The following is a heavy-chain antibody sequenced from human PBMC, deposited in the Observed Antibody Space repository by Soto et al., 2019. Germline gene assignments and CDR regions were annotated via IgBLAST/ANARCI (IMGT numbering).Heavy chain of an antibody. V-gene: IGHV4-34*01. Sequence: SETLSLTCAVYGGSFSGYYWSWIRQPPGKGLEWIGEINHSGSTNYNPSLKSRVTISVDTSKNQFSLKLSSVTAADTAVYYCARDLRTSGAFDIWGQGTMVTVSS. J-gene: IGHJ3*02. CDR3: ARDLRTSGAFDI. D-gene: IGHD4-17*01. CDR1: GGSFSGYY. CDR2: INHSGST.